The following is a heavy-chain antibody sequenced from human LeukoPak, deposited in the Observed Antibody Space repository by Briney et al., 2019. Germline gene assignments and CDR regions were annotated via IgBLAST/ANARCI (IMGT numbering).Heavy chain of an antibody. J-gene: IGHJ5*02. Sequence: SETLSLTCAVYGGSFSGYYWSWIRQPPGKGLECIGDINPSGSTKYNPSLKNRVIISVDTSKNHFSLKLSSVTAADTGLYYCAREYGSSHSFDPWGQGTLVTVSS. CDR2: INPSGST. D-gene: IGHD6-13*01. CDR1: GGSFSGYY. V-gene: IGHV4-34*01. CDR3: AREYGSSHSFDP.